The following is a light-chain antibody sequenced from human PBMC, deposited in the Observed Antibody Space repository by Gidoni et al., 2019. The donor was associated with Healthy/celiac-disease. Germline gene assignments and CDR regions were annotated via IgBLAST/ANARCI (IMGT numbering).Light chain of an antibody. CDR2: WAS. V-gene: IGKV4-1*01. CDR3: QQYYSTPGVT. CDR1: QSVLYSSNNKNY. J-gene: IGKJ4*01. Sequence: DIVMTQSPDSLAVPLGERATINCKSSQSVLYSSNNKNYLAWYQQKPGQPPKLLIYWASTRESGVPDRFSGSGSGTDFTLTISSLHAEYVAVYCCQQYYSTPGVTFGGXTKVEIK.